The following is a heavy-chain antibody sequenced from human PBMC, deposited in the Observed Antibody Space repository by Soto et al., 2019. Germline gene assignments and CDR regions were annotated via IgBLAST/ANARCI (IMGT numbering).Heavy chain of an antibody. D-gene: IGHD3-10*01. CDR3: ARVVGGYYGSGSYYKLGYYGMDV. CDR2: IYPGDSVT. J-gene: IGHJ6*02. V-gene: IGHV5-51*01. Sequence: PGEYLKISCKGSGYSFTSYWIGWVRQLPGTGLEWMGIIYPGDSVTRCSPSFQGQVTISADKSISTAYLQWSILKASDTAMYYCARVVGGYYGSGSYYKLGYYGMDVWGQGTTVTVSS. CDR1: GYSFTSYW.